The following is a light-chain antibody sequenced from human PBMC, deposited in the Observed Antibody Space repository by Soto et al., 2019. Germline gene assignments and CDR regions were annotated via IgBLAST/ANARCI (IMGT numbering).Light chain of an antibody. V-gene: IGKV1-39*01. J-gene: IGKJ2*01. CDR1: QSVSSSY. CDR3: QQSYSTPLDT. CDR2: AAS. Sequence: TQSPGTLSLSPGERATLSCRASQSVSSSYLAWYQQKPGKAPKLLIYAASSLQSGVPSTFSGSGSGTVFTLTISSLQPEDFATYYCQQSYSTPLDTFGQGTKLE.